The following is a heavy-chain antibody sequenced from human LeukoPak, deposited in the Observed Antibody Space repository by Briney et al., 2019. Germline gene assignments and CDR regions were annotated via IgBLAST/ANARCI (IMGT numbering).Heavy chain of an antibody. CDR3: ARGSGIVVVPAVLH. J-gene: IGHJ4*02. V-gene: IGHV3-30*04. Sequence: GGSLRLSCAASGFTFSSYAMHWVRQAPGKGLEWVAVISYDGSNKYYADSVKGRFTISRDNSKNTLYLQMNSLGAEDTAVYYCARGSGIVVVPAVLHWGQGTLVTVSS. D-gene: IGHD2-2*01. CDR1: GFTFSSYA. CDR2: ISYDGSNK.